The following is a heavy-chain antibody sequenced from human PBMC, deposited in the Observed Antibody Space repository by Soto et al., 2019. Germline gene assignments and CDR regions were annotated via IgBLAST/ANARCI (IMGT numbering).Heavy chain of an antibody. Sequence: ASVKVSCKASRYTFTSYDISWVRQAFGQGLEWMGWMNTKSGNTVYAQRFQGRVTMTRNTSISTSYMELSSLRSEDTAVYYCAKVKYSYGYSPLDYWGQGTLVTVS. CDR3: AKVKYSYGYSPLDY. J-gene: IGHJ4*02. D-gene: IGHD5-18*01. CDR2: MNTKSGNT. CDR1: RYTFTSYD. V-gene: IGHV1-8*01.